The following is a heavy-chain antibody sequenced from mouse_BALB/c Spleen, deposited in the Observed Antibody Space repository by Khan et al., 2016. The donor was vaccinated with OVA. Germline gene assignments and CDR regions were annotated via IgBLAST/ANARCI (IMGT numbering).Heavy chain of an antibody. CDR3: ARIKS. D-gene: IGHD1-3*01. J-gene: IGHJ2*01. CDR2: IDPAIGNT. V-gene: IGHV14-3*02. CDR1: GFNIKDTY. Sequence: VQLKQSGAEIVKPWASVKLSCTASGFNIKDTYMHWVKQRPDQGLEWIGRIDPAIGNTNYDPKFQGKAPITADTYSHPAYLQLSRLTYEDADVYYCARIKSWGQGTTLTASS.